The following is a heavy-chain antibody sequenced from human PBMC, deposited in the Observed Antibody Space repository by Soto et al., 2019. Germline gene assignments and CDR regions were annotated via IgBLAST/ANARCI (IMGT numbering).Heavy chain of an antibody. V-gene: IGHV3-13*04. CDR3: SRAFIPGVLEY. CDR1: GFTFSSYD. J-gene: IGHJ4*02. Sequence: EVQLVESGGGLVQPGGSLRLSCAASGFTFSSYDMHWVRQVTGKGLEWVSAIGTAGDAYYPNSVKDRFTIPRKKAKNYLYPPMNSLRGGDTAVVFFSRAFIPGVLEYWGQGPLVTVSS. D-gene: IGHD3-10*01. CDR2: IGTAGDA.